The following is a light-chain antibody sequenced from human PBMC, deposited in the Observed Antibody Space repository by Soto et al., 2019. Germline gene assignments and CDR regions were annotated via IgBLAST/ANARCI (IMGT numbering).Light chain of an antibody. CDR2: GAS. J-gene: IGKJ5*01. CDR1: QSVSNN. V-gene: IGKV3-15*01. CDR3: QQYNNWPPET. Sequence: ELVLRQSPGTLSLSPGERATLSCRAIQSVSNNYLAWYQQKPGQAPRLLIYGASTRATGIPARFSGSGSGTEFTLTISSLQSEDFAVYYCQQYNNWPPETFGQGTRLQIK.